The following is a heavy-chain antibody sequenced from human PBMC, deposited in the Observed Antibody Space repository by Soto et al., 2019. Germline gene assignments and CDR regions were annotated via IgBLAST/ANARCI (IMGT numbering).Heavy chain of an antibody. CDR2: INPSGGST. J-gene: IGHJ5*02. CDR3: ARAVVVTAIRSNWFDP. CDR1: GYTFTSYY. D-gene: IGHD2-21*02. Sequence: QVQLVQSGAEVKKPGASVKVSCKASGYTFTSYYMHWVRQAPGQGLEWMGIINPSGGSTSYAQKFQGRVTMTRDTSTSTVYMELSSLRYEDTAVYYCARAVVVTAIRSNWFDPWGQGTLVTVSS. V-gene: IGHV1-46*01.